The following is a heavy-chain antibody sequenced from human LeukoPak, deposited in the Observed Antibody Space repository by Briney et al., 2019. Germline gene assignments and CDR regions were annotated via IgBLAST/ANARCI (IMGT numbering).Heavy chain of an antibody. Sequence: SGGSLRLSCAASGFTFSSYSMNWVRQAPGKGLEWVSSINTRSYIYYADSVNGRFTISRDDAKNSLYLQMNSLTAEDTAVYYCAREGGYFYGGSCRWFDSWGQGTLVTVSS. D-gene: IGHD2-15*01. CDR2: INTRSYI. CDR1: GFTFSSYS. J-gene: IGHJ5*01. CDR3: AREGGYFYGGSCRWFDS. V-gene: IGHV3-21*01.